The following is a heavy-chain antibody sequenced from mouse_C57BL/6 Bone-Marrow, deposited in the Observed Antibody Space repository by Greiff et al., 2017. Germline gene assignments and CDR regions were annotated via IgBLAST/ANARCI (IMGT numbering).Heavy chain of an antibody. V-gene: IGHV5-17*01. CDR1: GFTFSDYG. CDR3: VRTGRYDCYFYWYFDV. Sequence: EVKLVESGGGLVKPGGSLKLSCAASGFTFSDYGMHWVRQAPEKGLEWVAYISSGSSTIYYADTVKGRFTISRDNAKNTLFLQMTSLRSEDTDMYYCVRTGRYDCYFYWYFDVWDTGTTVTVSS. CDR2: ISSGSSTI. J-gene: IGHJ1*03. D-gene: IGHD2-3*01.